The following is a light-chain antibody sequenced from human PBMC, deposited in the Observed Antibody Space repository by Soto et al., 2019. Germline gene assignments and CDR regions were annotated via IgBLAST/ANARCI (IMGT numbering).Light chain of an antibody. Sequence: DIQMTQSPSTLPASVGDRVTITCRASQSISNWLAWYQQKPGKAPKLLIYDASSLESGVPSRFSGSGSGTEFTLTISCLQSEDFATYYCQQYYSYPRTFGQGTKVDIK. CDR1: QSISNW. CDR2: DAS. J-gene: IGKJ1*01. CDR3: QQYYSYPRT. V-gene: IGKV1-5*01.